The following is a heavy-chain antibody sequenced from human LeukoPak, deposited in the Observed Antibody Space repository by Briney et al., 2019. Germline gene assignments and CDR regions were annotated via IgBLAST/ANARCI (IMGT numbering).Heavy chain of an antibody. V-gene: IGHV1-24*01. CDR2: FDPEDGET. CDR3: ATSKYYDFWRLY. CDR1: GYTLTELS. J-gene: IGHJ4*02. D-gene: IGHD3-3*01. Sequence: GASVKVSCKVSGYTLTELSMHWVRQAPGKGLEWMGGFDPEDGETIYAQKFQGRVTMTEDTSTDTAYVELSSLRSEDTAVYYCATSKYYDFWRLYWGQGTLVTVSS.